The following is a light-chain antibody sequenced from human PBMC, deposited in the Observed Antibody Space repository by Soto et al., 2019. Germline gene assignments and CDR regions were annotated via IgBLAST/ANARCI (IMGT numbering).Light chain of an antibody. CDR2: EVN. CDR3: CSYAGSSNV. CDR1: SSDVGGYNY. J-gene: IGLJ1*01. Sequence: QSALTQPPSASGSPGQSVAISCTGTSSDVGGYNYVSWYQQHPGKAPRLMIYEVNKRPSGVPDRVSGSKSGNTVSLTVSGLQAQDEADYYFCSYAGSSNVFGTGAKLTVL. V-gene: IGLV2-8*01.